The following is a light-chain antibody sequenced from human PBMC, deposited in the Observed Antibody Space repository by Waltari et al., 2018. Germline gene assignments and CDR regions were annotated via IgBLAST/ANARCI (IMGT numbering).Light chain of an antibody. CDR1: SLRSYY. J-gene: IGLJ2*01. CDR2: DKN. Sequence: SSELTQDPAVSVAMGQTVRITCQGDSLRSYYASWYQQRPGQAPILVIYDKNNRPSGVPDRCSGSRSHNTGSLTITGAQAEDEASDYCHSRDASGVAGSFGGGTKLTVL. CDR3: HSRDASGVAGS. V-gene: IGLV3-19*01.